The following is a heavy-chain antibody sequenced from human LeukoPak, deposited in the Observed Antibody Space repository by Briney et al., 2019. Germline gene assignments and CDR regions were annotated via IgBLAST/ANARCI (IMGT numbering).Heavy chain of an antibody. D-gene: IGHD2-2*01. CDR2: IYYNGNT. Sequence: PSETLSLTCSVSGGSISGSSNYWGLIRQPPGKGLEWIGNIYYNGNTHCNPSLKRRVTISVDTSKNQFSLKLSSVTAADTAVYYCARRRGYCSSTSCYAYYFDYWGQGTLVTVSS. J-gene: IGHJ4*02. V-gene: IGHV4-39*01. CDR1: GGSISGSSNY. CDR3: ARRRGYCSSTSCYAYYFDY.